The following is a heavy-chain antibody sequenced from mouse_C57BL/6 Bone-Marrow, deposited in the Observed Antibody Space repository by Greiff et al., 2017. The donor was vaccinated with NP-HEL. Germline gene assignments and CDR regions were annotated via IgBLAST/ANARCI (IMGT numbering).Heavy chain of an antibody. CDR2: IDPRDGST. J-gene: IGHJ1*03. Sequence: VQLQQSGPELVKPGASVKLSCKASGYTFTSYDINWVKQRPGQGLEWIGWIDPRDGSTKYNEKFKGKASLTVDTCSSTAYMELHSLTSEDSAVYFCARKGAITTVGYWYFDVWGTGTTVTVSS. CDR3: ARKGAITTVGYWYFDV. CDR1: GYTFTSYD. D-gene: IGHD1-1*01. V-gene: IGHV1-85*01.